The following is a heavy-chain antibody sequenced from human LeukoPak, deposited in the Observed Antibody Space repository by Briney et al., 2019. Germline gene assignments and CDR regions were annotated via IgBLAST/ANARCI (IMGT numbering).Heavy chain of an antibody. J-gene: IGHJ4*02. Sequence: GGSLRLSCAATGVTFSNYAMSWVRQAPGKGLEWVSVISRNGAHPYYIDSVRDRFTVSRDNSKNIMYLQMNSLRAEDAALYYCTTPGDSGWYNHWGQGTLVTVSS. CDR1: GVTFSNYA. CDR3: TTPGDSGWYNH. V-gene: IGHV3-23*01. D-gene: IGHD6-19*01. CDR2: ISRNGAHP.